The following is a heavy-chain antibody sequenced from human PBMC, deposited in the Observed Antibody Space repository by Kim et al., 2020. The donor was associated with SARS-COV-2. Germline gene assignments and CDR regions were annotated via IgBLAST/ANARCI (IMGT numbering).Heavy chain of an antibody. CDR3: ARGLRRWGGVVIVRYYFDY. CDR1: GYTFTSYD. V-gene: IGHV1-8*01. Sequence: ASVKVSCKASGYTFTSYDINWVRQATGQGLEWMGWMNPNSGNTGYAQKFQGRVTMTRNTSISTAYMELSSLRSEDTAVYYCARGLRRWGGVVIVRYYFDYGGQGTLVTVSS. J-gene: IGHJ4*02. CDR2: MNPNSGNT. D-gene: IGHD3-3*01.